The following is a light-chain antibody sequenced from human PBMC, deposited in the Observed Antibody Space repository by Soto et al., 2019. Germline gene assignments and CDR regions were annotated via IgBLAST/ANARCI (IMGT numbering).Light chain of an antibody. J-gene: IGLJ1*01. Sequence: QSALTQPRSVSGSPGQSVTISCTGTSSDISDYHYNSVSWYQQHPDKAPKVMIFDVTKRPSGVPDRFSGSKSGNTASLTISGLQAEDEADYYCCSYAGTYTYVLGTGTKVTVL. CDR2: DVT. CDR3: CSYAGTYTYV. CDR1: SSDISDYHY. V-gene: IGLV2-11*01.